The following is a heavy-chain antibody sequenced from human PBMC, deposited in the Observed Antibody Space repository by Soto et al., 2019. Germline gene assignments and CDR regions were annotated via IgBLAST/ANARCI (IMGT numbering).Heavy chain of an antibody. D-gene: IGHD6-19*01. V-gene: IGHV3-30*18. CDR2: VSHDGRNT. CDR3: EKGGRQWLVTSDFNY. CDR1: GFTFSDYA. Sequence: VQLVESGGGVVQPGRSLRLSCAASGFTFSDYAMHWVRQAPGKGLEWVAVVSHDGRNTHYADSVKGRFTISRDSSKNTASLEMTSLRAEDTAVYYCEKGGRQWLVTSDFNYWGQGALVTVSS. J-gene: IGHJ4*02.